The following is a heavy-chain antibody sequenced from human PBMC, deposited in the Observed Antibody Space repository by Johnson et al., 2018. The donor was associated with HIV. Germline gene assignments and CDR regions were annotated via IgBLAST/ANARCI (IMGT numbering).Heavy chain of an antibody. CDR3: ARYSGSYYTIAFDI. J-gene: IGHJ3*02. Sequence: QVQLVESGGGLVQPGRSLRLSCAASGFTFSDYYMTWIRQAPGKGLEWVSYISTSDGTIYYADSVKGRFTISRDNAKNSLYLQMNSLRAEDTAVYYCARYSGSYYTIAFDIWGQGTMVTVSS. V-gene: IGHV3-11*04. CDR2: ISTSDGTI. CDR1: GFTFSDYY. D-gene: IGHD1-26*01.